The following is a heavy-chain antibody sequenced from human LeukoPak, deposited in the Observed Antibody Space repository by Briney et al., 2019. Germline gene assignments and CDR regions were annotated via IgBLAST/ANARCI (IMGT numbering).Heavy chain of an antibody. Sequence: PGGSLRLSCTASGFTFGDYAMSWVRQAPGKGLEWVGFIRSKAYGGTTEYAASVKGRFTISRDDSKSIAYLQMNSLKTEDTAVYYCTRGSPDNYGDYEWFDPWGQGTLVTVFS. CDR2: IRSKAYGGTT. V-gene: IGHV3-49*04. D-gene: IGHD4-17*01. CDR1: GFTFGDYA. CDR3: TRGSPDNYGDYEWFDP. J-gene: IGHJ5*02.